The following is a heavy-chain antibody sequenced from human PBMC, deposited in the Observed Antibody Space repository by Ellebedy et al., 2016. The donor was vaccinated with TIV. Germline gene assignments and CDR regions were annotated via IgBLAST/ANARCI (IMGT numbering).Heavy chain of an antibody. Sequence: AASVKVSCKASGGTFNNFAINWVRQAPGQGLEWMGVIIPIFGITTYAQNFQGRVTFTADESAGAAYMDLSSLRSEDTAVYYCATSVPYQLLAERFNCFDPWGQGTLVTVSS. D-gene: IGHD2-2*01. CDR3: ATSVPYQLLAERFNCFDP. J-gene: IGHJ5*02. CDR1: GGTFNNFA. V-gene: IGHV1-69*13. CDR2: IIPIFGIT.